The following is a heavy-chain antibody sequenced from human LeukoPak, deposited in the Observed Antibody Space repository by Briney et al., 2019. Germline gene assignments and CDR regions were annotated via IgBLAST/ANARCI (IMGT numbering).Heavy chain of an antibody. CDR1: GYTLTGLS. D-gene: IGHD6-13*01. Sequence: ASVNVSCKVSGYTLTGLSMHWVRQAPGKGLEWMGSFDPEDGETIYAQKFQGRVTLTEDTSTETAYMELSGLRSEDSAVYYCATDFGGYSSSWPLDPWGQGTLVTVSS. J-gene: IGHJ5*02. V-gene: IGHV1-24*01. CDR3: ATDFGGYSSSWPLDP. CDR2: FDPEDGET.